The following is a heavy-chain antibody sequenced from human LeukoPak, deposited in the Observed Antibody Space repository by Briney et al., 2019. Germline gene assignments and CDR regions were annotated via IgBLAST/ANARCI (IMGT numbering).Heavy chain of an antibody. CDR2: IYHSGST. Sequence: SETLSLTCAVYGGSFSGYYWSWIRQPPGKGLEWIGYIYHSGSTYYNPSLKSRVTISVDRSKNQFSLKLSSVTAADTAVYYCARAGHRCSGGSCYGWFDPWGQGTLVTVSS. D-gene: IGHD2-15*01. CDR3: ARAGHRCSGGSCYGWFDP. CDR1: GGSFSGYY. J-gene: IGHJ5*02. V-gene: IGHV4-30-2*01.